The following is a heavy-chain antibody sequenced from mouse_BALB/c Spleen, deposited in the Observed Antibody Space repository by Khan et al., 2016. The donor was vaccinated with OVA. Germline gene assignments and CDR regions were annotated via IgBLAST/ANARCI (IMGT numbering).Heavy chain of an antibody. Sequence: VQLQESGAELAKPGASVKMSCKASGYTFTSYWMHWVKQRPGQGLEWIGYINPTSGYTDYNEKFKDKATLSADKSSSTAYMQLSSLTSEDSAVYYSTRDSIDYWGQGTTLTVSA. CDR3: TRDSIDY. CDR2: INPTSGYT. J-gene: IGHJ2*01. CDR1: GYTFTSYW. D-gene: IGHD2-5*01. V-gene: IGHV1-7*01.